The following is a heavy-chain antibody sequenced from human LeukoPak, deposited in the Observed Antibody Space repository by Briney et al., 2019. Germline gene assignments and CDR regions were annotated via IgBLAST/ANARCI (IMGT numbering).Heavy chain of an antibody. V-gene: IGHV3-11*04. J-gene: IGHJ4*02. Sequence: PGGSLRLSCAASGFTFSDYYMSWIRQAPGKGLEWVSYISSSSSTIYYADSVKGRFTISRDNAKNSLYLQMNSLRAEDTAVYYCARDKSYYYDSSGHDWGQGTLVTVSS. D-gene: IGHD3-22*01. CDR2: ISSSSSTI. CDR1: GFTFSDYY. CDR3: ARDKSYYYDSSGHD.